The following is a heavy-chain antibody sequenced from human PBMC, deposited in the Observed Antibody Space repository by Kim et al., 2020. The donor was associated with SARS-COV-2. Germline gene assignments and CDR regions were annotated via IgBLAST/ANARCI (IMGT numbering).Heavy chain of an antibody. CDR3: ARRYGDYPFDY. D-gene: IGHD4-17*01. CDR2: T. V-gene: IGHV4-39*01. Sequence: TYYNPSLKSRVTMSVDTSKNQFSLKLSSVTAADTAVYYCARRYGDYPFDYWGQGTLVTVSS. J-gene: IGHJ4*02.